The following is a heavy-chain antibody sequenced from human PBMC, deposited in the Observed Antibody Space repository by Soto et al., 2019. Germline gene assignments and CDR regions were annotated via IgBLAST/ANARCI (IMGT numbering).Heavy chain of an antibody. CDR3: ARDKGSSTVVSGISQEGYFDS. Sequence: QVQLVESGGGVVQPGRSLRLSCAASGFTFSIFGMHWVRQAPGKGLEWAAIIWYDGSNAYYEDSVRGRFTISRDNSKNTVYLQMNSLRAEDTAVYYCARDKGSSTVVSGISQEGYFDSWGQGTLVTVSS. CDR1: GFTFSIFG. D-gene: IGHD6-19*01. V-gene: IGHV3-33*01. CDR2: IWYDGSNA. J-gene: IGHJ4*02.